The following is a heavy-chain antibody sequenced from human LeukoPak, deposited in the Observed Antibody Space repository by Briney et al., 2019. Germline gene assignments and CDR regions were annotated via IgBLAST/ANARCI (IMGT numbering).Heavy chain of an antibody. CDR1: GFTFSSYS. CDR3: ARGYYGSGSPPRY. J-gene: IGHJ4*02. CDR2: ISSSSSYI. Sequence: PGGSLRLSCAASGFTFSSYSMNWVRQAPGKGLEWVSSISSSSSYIYYADSVKGRFTISRDNAKNSLYLQMNCLRAGDTAIYYCARGYYGSGSPPRYWGQGTLVTVSS. V-gene: IGHV3-21*01. D-gene: IGHD3-10*01.